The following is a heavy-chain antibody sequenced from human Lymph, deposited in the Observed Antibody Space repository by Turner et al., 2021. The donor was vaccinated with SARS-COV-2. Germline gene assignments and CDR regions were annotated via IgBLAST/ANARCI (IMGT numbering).Heavy chain of an antibody. CDR2: IWYDGSNK. CDR1: GFTFSSYG. V-gene: IGHV3-33*01. Sequence: QVQLVESGGGVVQPGRSLRLSCAASGFTFSSYGMHWVRQAQGKGLEWVEVIWYDGSNKYYADSVKGRFTISRDNSKNTLYLQMNSLRAEDTAVYYCARVKGYNGYDLRYYYGMDVWGQGTTVTVSS. CDR3: ARVKGYNGYDLRYYYGMDV. J-gene: IGHJ6*02. D-gene: IGHD5-12*01.